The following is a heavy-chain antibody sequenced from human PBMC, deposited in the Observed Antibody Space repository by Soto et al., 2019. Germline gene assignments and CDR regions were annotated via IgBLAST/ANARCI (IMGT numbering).Heavy chain of an antibody. Sequence: HPGGSLRLSCAASGFTFSSYGMHWVRQAPGKGLEWVAVISYDGSNKYYADSVKGRFTISRDNSKNTLYLQMNSLRAEDTAVYYCAKDLFDYIWGTTDYWGQGTLVTVSS. V-gene: IGHV3-30*18. J-gene: IGHJ4*02. CDR1: GFTFSSYG. CDR3: AKDLFDYIWGTTDY. CDR2: ISYDGSNK. D-gene: IGHD3-16*01.